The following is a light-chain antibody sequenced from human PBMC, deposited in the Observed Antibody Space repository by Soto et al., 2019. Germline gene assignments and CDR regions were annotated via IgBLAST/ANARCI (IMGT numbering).Light chain of an antibody. J-gene: IGLJ1*01. V-gene: IGLV2-11*01. CDR1: NSDVEGYSF. CDR3: CSYAGSYTYV. CDR2: DVS. Sequence: QSALTQPRSVSGSPGQSVTISCTGTNSDVEGYSFVSWYQQHPGKVPKLIIYDVSKRPSGVPDRFSASKSGNTASLTISGLQADDEADYYCCSYAGSYTYVFGTGTKVTVL.